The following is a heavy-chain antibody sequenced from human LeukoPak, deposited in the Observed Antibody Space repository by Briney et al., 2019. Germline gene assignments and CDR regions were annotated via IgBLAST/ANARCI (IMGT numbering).Heavy chain of an antibody. CDR1: GGTFSSYA. J-gene: IGHJ4*02. D-gene: IGHD6-6*01. V-gene: IGHV1-69*05. CDR3: ARETLNIAALDY. CDR2: IIPIFGTA. Sequence: GASVKVSCKASGGTFSSYAISWVRQAPGQGLEWMGGIIPIFGTANYAQKFQGRVTITTDESTSTAYMELSSLRSEDTAVYYCARETLNIAALDYWGQGTLVTVSS.